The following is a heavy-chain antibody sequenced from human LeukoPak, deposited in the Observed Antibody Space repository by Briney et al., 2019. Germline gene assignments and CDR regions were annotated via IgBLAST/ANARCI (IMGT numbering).Heavy chain of an antibody. CDR3: ARRVAAVAGTSSLDH. D-gene: IGHD6-19*01. CDR2: INSDGSST. CDR1: GLTFSNYW. V-gene: IGHV3-74*01. Sequence: PGGSLRLSCAASGLTFSNYWMHWVRQAPGKGLVWVSRINSDGSSTSYADYVKGRFTISRDNAKNTLYLQMNSLRAEDTAVYYCARRVAAVAGTSSLDHWGQGTLVTVSS. J-gene: IGHJ5*02.